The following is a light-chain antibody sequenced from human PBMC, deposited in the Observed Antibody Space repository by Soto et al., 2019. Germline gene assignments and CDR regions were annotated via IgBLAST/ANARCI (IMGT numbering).Light chain of an antibody. CDR1: GSNIGSNT. CDR3: ATWDDSLNGYV. CDR2: TNN. Sequence: QSVLTQPPSAPGTPGQRITISCSGSGSNIGSNTVTWYQQLPRTAPKLLIYTNNQRPSGVPDRFSGSKSGTSASLAISGLQSGDEADYYCATWDDSLNGYVFGTGTKVTVL. V-gene: IGLV1-44*01. J-gene: IGLJ1*01.